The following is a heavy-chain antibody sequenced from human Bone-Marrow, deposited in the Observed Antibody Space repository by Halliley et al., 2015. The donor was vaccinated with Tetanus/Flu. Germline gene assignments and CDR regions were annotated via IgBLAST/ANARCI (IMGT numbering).Heavy chain of an antibody. Sequence: TLSLTCTVSGDSIGSSNWWSWVRQPPGKGLEWIGEIHHSGRTNYNPSLTSRVTILLDESSNQFSLRLISVTAADTAVYYCVRDIEAGAVFDRWGPGILVTVSS. CDR2: IHHSGRT. CDR1: GDSIGSSNW. V-gene: IGHV4-4*02. D-gene: IGHD2-15*01. J-gene: IGHJ5*02. CDR3: VRDIEAGAVFDR.